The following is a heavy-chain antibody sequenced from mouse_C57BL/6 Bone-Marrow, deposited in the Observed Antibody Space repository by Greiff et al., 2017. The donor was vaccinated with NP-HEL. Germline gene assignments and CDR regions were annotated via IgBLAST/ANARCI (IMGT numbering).Heavy chain of an antibody. CDR1: GYTFTSYW. J-gene: IGHJ3*01. Sequence: VQLVESGAELVKPGASVKLSCKASGYTFTSYWMQWVKQRPGQGLEWIGEIDPSDSYTNYNQKFKGKATLTVDTSSSTAYMQLSSLTSEDSAVYYCARDGYYAWFAYWGQGTLVTVSA. D-gene: IGHD2-3*01. CDR3: ARDGYYAWFAY. CDR2: IDPSDSYT. V-gene: IGHV1-50*01.